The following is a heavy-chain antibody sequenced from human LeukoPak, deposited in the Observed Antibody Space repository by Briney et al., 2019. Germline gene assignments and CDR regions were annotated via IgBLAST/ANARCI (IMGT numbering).Heavy chain of an antibody. V-gene: IGHV4-39*01. Sequence: SETLSLTCTVSGGSMTSGSHHWGWIRQAPGKGLEWIGTIHYTGGTYYNPSLRSRVTIYALTSKNQFSLKLNSVTATDTAVYYCARHVSQGAYYYYFVDVWGKGATVTVSS. CDR1: GGSMTSGSHH. CDR3: ARHVSQGAYYYYFVDV. CDR2: IHYTGGT. D-gene: IGHD3-16*01. J-gene: IGHJ6*03.